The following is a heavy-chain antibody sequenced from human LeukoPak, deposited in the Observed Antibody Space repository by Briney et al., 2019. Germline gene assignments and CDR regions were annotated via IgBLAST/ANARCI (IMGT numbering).Heavy chain of an antibody. CDR2: IYYSGST. CDR3: ASALWFGELL. D-gene: IGHD3-10*01. CDR1: GGSVSSGSYY. V-gene: IGHV4-61*01. Sequence: SETLSLTCTVSGGSVSSGSYYWSWIRQPPGKGLELIGYIYYSGSTNYNRSLKSRVTMSVDTSKDQFSLKLSSVTAADTAVYYCASALWFGELLWGQGTLVTVSS. J-gene: IGHJ4*02.